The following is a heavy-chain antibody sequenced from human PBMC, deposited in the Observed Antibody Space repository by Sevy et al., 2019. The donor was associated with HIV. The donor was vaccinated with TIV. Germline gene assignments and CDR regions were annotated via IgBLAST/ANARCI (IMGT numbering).Heavy chain of an antibody. J-gene: IGHJ4*02. V-gene: IGHV3-23*01. CDR3: AALGSGYYYYFDY. CDR1: GFTFSSYA. CDR2: ISGSGGST. Sequence: GGSLRLSCAASGFTFSSYAMSWVRQAPGKGLEWVSAISGSGGSTYYADSVKGRFTISRDNSKNTLYLQMNSLGAEDTAVYYCAALGSGYYYYFDYWGQGTLVTVSS. D-gene: IGHD3-22*01.